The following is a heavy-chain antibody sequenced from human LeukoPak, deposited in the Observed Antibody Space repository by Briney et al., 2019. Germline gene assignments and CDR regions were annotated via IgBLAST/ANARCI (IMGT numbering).Heavy chain of an antibody. CDR2: ISSRSSST. V-gene: IGHV3-21*04. CDR3: ARILYHSHDY. D-gene: IGHD3-9*01. J-gene: IGHJ4*02. CDR1: GFTFSDYS. Sequence: KPGGSLRLSCAASGFTFSDYSMNWVRQGPGKGLEWVSSISSRSSSTSYIASVKGRFTISRDNAKNSLYLHMNSLRAEDTAVYYCARILYHSHDYWGRGTLVTVS.